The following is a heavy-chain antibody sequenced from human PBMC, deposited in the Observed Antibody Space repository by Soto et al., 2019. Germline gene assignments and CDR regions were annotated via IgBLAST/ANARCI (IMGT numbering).Heavy chain of an antibody. D-gene: IGHD6-19*01. CDR1: GYSFTSYW. CDR2: IYPGDSDT. Sequence: ESLKISCKGSGYSFTSYWIGWVRQMPGKGLEWMGIIYPGDSDTRYSPSFHGQVTISADKSINTASLQWSSLKASATAMYYSARPVAGNYFDYWGQGTLVTVFS. J-gene: IGHJ4*02. CDR3: ARPVAGNYFDY. V-gene: IGHV5-51*01.